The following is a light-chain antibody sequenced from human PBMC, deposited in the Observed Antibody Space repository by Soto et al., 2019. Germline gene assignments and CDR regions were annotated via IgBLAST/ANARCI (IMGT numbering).Light chain of an antibody. Sequence: LTQPASVSVSPGHSITVSCTGTTSDVGGYDYVAWYQQHPGKAPKLMIYDVSSRPSGVSNRFSGSKSGNTASLTISGLQAEDEADYYCSSYLGSSTLSGVFGNGTKVTVL. V-gene: IGLV2-14*03. CDR3: SSYLGSSTLSGV. J-gene: IGLJ1*01. CDR1: TSDVGGYDY. CDR2: DVS.